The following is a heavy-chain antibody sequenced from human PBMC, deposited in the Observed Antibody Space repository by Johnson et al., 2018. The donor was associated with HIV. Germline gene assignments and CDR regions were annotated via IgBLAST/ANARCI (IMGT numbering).Heavy chain of an antibody. Sequence: VQLVESWGGLVQPGGSLRLSCAASGFTFSSYWMSWVRQAPGKGLEWVANIKHDGSDKYYVDSVKGRFTISRDNANNSLFLQMNSVRAEDTAVYYCARGLWPQRGAFDIWGQGTMVTVSS. D-gene: IGHD5-24*01. CDR2: IKHDGSDK. CDR1: GFTFSSYW. V-gene: IGHV3-7*05. CDR3: ARGLWPQRGAFDI. J-gene: IGHJ3*02.